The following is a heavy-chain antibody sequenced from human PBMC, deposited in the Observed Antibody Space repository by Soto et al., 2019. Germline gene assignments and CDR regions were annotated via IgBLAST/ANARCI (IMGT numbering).Heavy chain of an antibody. Sequence: QVQLVESGGGVVQPGRSLRLSCAASGFTFSSYGMHSVRQAPGKGLEWVAIISYDGSNKYYADSVKGRFTISRDNSKNTLFLQMNSLRPEDTAVYYCAKETYSGPLDYWGQGTLVTVSS. V-gene: IGHV3-30*18. CDR2: ISYDGSNK. CDR1: GFTFSSYG. J-gene: IGHJ4*02. D-gene: IGHD2-15*01. CDR3: AKETYSGPLDY.